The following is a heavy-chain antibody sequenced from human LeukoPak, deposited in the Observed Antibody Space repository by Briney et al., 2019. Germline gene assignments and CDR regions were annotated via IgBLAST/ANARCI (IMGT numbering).Heavy chain of an antibody. V-gene: IGHV4-39*07. D-gene: IGHD3-16*02. CDR1: SGSISTSNYY. CDR3: ARGVIPDAFDI. J-gene: IGHJ3*02. CDR2: IFYSGST. Sequence: TSETLSLTCTVSSGSISTSNYYWGWVRQPPGKALEWIGNIFYSGSTYYSPSLKSRVTISLDTSRNQFSLKLNSVTAADTAVYYCARGVIPDAFDIWGQGTMVTVSS.